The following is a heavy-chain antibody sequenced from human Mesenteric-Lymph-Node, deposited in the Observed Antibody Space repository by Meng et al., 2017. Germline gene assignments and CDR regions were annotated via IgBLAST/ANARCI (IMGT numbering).Heavy chain of an antibody. CDR3: ARDLGVATSIAGFVY. J-gene: IGHJ4*02. CDR1: GGSISSGDYY. CDR2: IYYSGST. V-gene: IGHV4-30-4*01. Sequence: QVQLQESGPGLVKPSPTLSLICTFSGGSISSGDYYWSWIRQPPGKGLEWIGYIYYSGSTYYNPSLKSRVTISVDTSKNQFSLRLSSVTAADTAVYYCARDLGVATSIAGFVYWGQGTLVTVSS. D-gene: IGHD5-12*01.